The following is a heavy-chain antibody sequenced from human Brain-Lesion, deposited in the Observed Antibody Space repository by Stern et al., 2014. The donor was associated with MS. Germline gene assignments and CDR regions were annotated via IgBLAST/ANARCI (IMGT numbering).Heavy chain of an antibody. Sequence: EVQLVESGGGLVQPGGSLRLSCAASGFTFSNYWRHWVRQAPRQGMVWVSRVNNDGRRTSYADSVKGRFTMSRDNAKNTLYLQMNSLRVEDTAIYYCARGERWFDSWGQGTLVTVSS. V-gene: IGHV3-74*02. CDR3: ARGERWFDS. J-gene: IGHJ5*01. D-gene: IGHD3-10*01. CDR2: VNNDGRRT. CDR1: GFTFSNYW.